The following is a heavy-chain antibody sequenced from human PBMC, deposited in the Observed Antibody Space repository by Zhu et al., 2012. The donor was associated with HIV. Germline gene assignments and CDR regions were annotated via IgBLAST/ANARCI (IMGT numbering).Heavy chain of an antibody. CDR1: GGSFSGYY. J-gene: IGHJ4*02. Sequence: QVELQQWGAGLLRPSETLSLTCAVYGGSFSGYYWSWIRQTPGKGLEWIGEINHSGSTYYNPSLKSRATMSVDTSKNQFSLKLISATAADTAVYYCARRLKRRLVAETGELDSWGQGTLVTVDS. CDR2: INHSGST. V-gene: IGHV4-34*02. CDR3: ARRLKRRLVAETGELDS. D-gene: IGHD6-19*01.